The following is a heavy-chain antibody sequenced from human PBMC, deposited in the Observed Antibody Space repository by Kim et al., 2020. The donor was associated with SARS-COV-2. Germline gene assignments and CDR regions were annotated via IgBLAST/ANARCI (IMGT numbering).Heavy chain of an antibody. J-gene: IGHJ3*01. CDR2: IRSDESKR. Sequence: GGSLRLSCTASGFTFSTFAMHWVRQAPGKGLEWVAVIRSDESKRYYAESVKDRFTISRDNSKNTLYLQMNSLRAEDTAIYYCARNFGSATMIGDVWGLGTMVTVSS. CDR3: ARNFGSATMIGDV. CDR1: GFTFSTFA. V-gene: IGHV3-33*01. D-gene: IGHD3-10*01.